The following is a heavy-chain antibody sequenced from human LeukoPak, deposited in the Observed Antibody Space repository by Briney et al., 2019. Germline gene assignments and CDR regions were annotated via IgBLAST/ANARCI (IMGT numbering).Heavy chain of an antibody. Sequence: GSLRLSCAASGFTFSGYNMNWVRQAPGRGLEWVSSISSSSSYIYYADSVKGRFTISRDDAKNSLYLQMNSLRAEDTAAYYCARDHSGYYTGWGQGTLVTVSS. CDR3: ARDHSGYYTG. V-gene: IGHV3-21*01. D-gene: IGHD3-3*01. CDR1: GFTFSGYN. J-gene: IGHJ4*02. CDR2: ISSSSSYI.